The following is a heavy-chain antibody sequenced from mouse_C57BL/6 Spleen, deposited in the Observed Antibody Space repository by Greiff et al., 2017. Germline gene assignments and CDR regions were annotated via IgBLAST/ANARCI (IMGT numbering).Heavy chain of an antibody. CDR3: ARSPLYYGSSYDY. J-gene: IGHJ2*01. D-gene: IGHD1-1*01. CDR2: INPSTGGT. V-gene: IGHV1-42*01. CDR1: GYSFTGYY. Sequence: VQLQQSGPELVKPGASVKISCKASGYSFTGYYMNWVKQSPEKSLEWIGEINPSTGGTTYNQKFKAKATLTVDKSSSTAYMQLKSLTSEDSAVYYCARSPLYYGSSYDYGGQGTTLTVSS.